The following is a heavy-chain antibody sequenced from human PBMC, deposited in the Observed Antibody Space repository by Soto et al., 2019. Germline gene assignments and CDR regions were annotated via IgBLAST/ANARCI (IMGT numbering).Heavy chain of an antibody. D-gene: IGHD3-16*02. V-gene: IGHV3-23*01. CDR1: GFTFSCYA. J-gene: IGHJ4*02. CDR2: ISGSGGST. CDR3: AKDPSGSIMITFGGVIVLPLFDY. Sequence: PGGSLRLSCAASGFTFSCYAMSWVRQAPGKGLEWVSAISGSGGSTYYADSVKGRFTISRDNSKNTLYLQMNSLRAEDTAVYYCAKDPSGSIMITFGGVIVLPLFDYWGQGTLVTVSS.